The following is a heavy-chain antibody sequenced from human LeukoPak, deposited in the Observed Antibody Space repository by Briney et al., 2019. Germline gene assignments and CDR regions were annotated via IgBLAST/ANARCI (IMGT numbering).Heavy chain of an antibody. CDR2: ISGSGGST. J-gene: IGHJ6*03. V-gene: IGHV3-23*01. D-gene: IGHD2-2*02. Sequence: GGSLRLSCAASGFTFSSYAMSWVRQAPGKGLEWVSAISGSGGSTYYADSVKGRFTISRDNSKNTLYLQINSLRAEDTAIYYCAKSPIVIVPAAIRRYYYYYMDVWGKGTTVTVSS. CDR3: AKSPIVIVPAAIRRYYYYYMDV. CDR1: GFTFSSYA.